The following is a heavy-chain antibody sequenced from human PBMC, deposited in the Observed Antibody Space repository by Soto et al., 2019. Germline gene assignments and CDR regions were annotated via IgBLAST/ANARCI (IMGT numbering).Heavy chain of an antibody. Sequence: KSSETLSLTCTVSGGSISSSNYYWGWIRQPPGKGLEWIGSIYYSGSTYYNPSLKSRVTISVDTSKNQFSLKLSSVTAADTAVYYCARSYSRSETIGYWGQGTLVTVS. CDR1: GGSISSSNYY. CDR2: IYYSGST. V-gene: IGHV4-39*01. J-gene: IGHJ4*02. CDR3: ARSYSRSETIGY. D-gene: IGHD6-6*01.